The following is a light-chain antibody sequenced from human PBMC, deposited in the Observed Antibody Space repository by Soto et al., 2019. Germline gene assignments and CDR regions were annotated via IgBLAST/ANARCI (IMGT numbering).Light chain of an antibody. CDR2: DIS. CDR1: QSVSKI. CDR3: QQCTNGPPCT. Sequence: EIVLTQSPDTLSVSPGERATLSCRASQSVSKILTWYQQKPGQPPSLLMYDISTRAAGIPARFSGSGSGTDFTLTISSLEPEDFAVYFCQQCTNGPPCTFGQGTKLDIK. J-gene: IGKJ2*02. V-gene: IGKV3-11*01.